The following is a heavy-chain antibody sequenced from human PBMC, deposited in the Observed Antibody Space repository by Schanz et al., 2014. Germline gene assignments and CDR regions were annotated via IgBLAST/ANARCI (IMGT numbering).Heavy chain of an antibody. CDR1: GGSINNFY. CDR2: IYHSGST. D-gene: IGHD4-17*01. J-gene: IGHJ5*01. Sequence: QVQLQESGPGLVKPSETLSLTCSVSGGSINNFYWGWIRQSSGKGLEWIGYIYHSGSTYYNPSLKSRVTISVDRTKNQSSLILISVAAADTAVYYCARSPGDFPGWFDSWGQGTLVTGSS. V-gene: IGHV4-59*12. CDR3: ARSPGDFPGWFDS.